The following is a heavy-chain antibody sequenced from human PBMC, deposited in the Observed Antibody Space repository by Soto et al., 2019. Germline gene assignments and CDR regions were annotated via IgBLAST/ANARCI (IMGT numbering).Heavy chain of an antibody. Sequence: EVQLVESGGGLVQPGGSLRLSCAASGFTVSTYYINWVRQAPGEGLEWVSVVYSGGTTYYADSVRGRFTISRDNSKSTLFLQMNSLRAEDTAVYYCARGRSASSDVDSWGQGTLVTVSS. CDR1: GFTVSTYY. V-gene: IGHV3-66*01. D-gene: IGHD3-10*01. J-gene: IGHJ4*02. CDR2: VYSGGTT. CDR3: ARGRSASSDVDS.